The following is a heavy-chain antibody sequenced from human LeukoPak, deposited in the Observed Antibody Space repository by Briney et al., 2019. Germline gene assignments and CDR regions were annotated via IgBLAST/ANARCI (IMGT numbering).Heavy chain of an antibody. D-gene: IGHD2-15*01. Sequence: PGRSLRLSCVASGFTSSSYGMYWVRQAPGKGLEWVAVIWYDGSNKYYADSVKGRFTISRDNSKNTRYLQMNSLRAEDTAVYYCAKEQCLGSATPYYYYMDVWGKGTTVTVSS. J-gene: IGHJ6*03. CDR1: GFTSSSYG. CDR3: AKEQCLGSATPYYYYMDV. V-gene: IGHV3-33*06. CDR2: IWYDGSNK.